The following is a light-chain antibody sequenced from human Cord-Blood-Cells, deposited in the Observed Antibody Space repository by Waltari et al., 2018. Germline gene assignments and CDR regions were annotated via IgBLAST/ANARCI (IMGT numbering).Light chain of an antibody. J-gene: IGLJ3*02. Sequence: QSALTQPASVSGSPGQSTTIPCPGTSSDVGGYNYVSWYQQHPGKAPKLMIYDVSNRPSGVSNRFSGSKSGNTASLTISGLQAEDEADYYCSSYTSSSTWVFGGGTKLTVL. CDR3: SSYTSSSTWV. CDR2: DVS. V-gene: IGLV2-14*03. CDR1: SSDVGGYNY.